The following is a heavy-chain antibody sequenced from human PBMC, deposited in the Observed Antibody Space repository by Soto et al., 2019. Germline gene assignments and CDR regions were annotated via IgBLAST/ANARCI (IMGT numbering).Heavy chain of an antibody. D-gene: IGHD6-6*01. V-gene: IGHV4-30-4*08. J-gene: IGHJ6*02. CDR3: ARGIAARPARLGMDV. CDR1: GASLSDNY. Sequence: PSETLSLTCAVYGASLSDNYCNWLRQPPGKGLEWIGNIQSSGTSYNNPSPKSRVTISADTSKNQFSLKLSSVTAADTAVYYCARGIAARPARLGMDVWGPAPTLTVSS. CDR2: IQSSGTS.